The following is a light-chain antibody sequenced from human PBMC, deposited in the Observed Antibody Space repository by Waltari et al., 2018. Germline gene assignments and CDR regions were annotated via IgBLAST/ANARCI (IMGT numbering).Light chain of an antibody. CDR1: QGISSY. CDR3: QQLNSYPWT. J-gene: IGKJ1*01. Sequence: TCRASQGISSYLAWYQQKPGKAPKLLIYAASTLQSGVPSRFGGSGSGTDFTLTISSLQPEDFATYYCQQLNSYPWTFGQGTKVEIK. V-gene: IGKV1-9*01. CDR2: AAS.